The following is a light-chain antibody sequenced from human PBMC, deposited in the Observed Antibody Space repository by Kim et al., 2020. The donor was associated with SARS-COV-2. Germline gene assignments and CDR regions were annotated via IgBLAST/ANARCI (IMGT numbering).Light chain of an antibody. CDR1: RSVSSY. V-gene: IGKV3-11*01. J-gene: IGKJ1*01. CDR3: QQRSNWPWT. Sequence: EIVLTQSPATLSLSPGERATLSCRASRSVSSYFAWYQQKPGQAPRLLIYDASNRATGIPARFSGSGSGTDFTLTISRLEPEDFAVYYCQQRSNWPWTFGQGTKVDIK. CDR2: DAS.